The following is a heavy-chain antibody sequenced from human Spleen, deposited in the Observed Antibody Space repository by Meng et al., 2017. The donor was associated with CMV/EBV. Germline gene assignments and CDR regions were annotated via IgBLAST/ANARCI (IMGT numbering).Heavy chain of an antibody. V-gene: IGHV3-53*05. Sequence: GESLKISCAASGFTVSSNYMSWVRQAPGKGLEWVSVIYSGGSTYYADSVKGRFTISRDNSKNTLYLQMNSLRAEDTAVYFCAKRTLYGGNSVPDGGGFDYWGRGTLVTVSS. D-gene: IGHD4-23*01. CDR1: GFTVSSNY. CDR3: AKRTLYGGNSVPDGGGFDY. J-gene: IGHJ4*02. CDR2: IYSGGST.